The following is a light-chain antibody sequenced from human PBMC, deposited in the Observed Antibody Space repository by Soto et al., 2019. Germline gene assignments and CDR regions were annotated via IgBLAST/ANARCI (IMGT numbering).Light chain of an antibody. J-gene: IGKJ3*01. V-gene: IGKV1-5*01. CDR1: QSVSSS. CDR3: QQYYNSST. CDR2: TAS. Sequence: DIQMTQSHSTLSASVGDRVTITCRASQSVSSSLAWYQHRPGQAPKLLIYTASSLESGVPSRFGGSGCGKEFPLTISLLQDDEFATYYCQQYYNSSTFGPGTKVEIK.